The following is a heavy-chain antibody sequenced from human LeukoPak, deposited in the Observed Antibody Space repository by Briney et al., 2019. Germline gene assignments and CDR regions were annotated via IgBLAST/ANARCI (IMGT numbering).Heavy chain of an antibody. V-gene: IGHV3-23*01. CDR1: GFTFSSYA. J-gene: IGHJ6*02. CDR2: TSGSGGST. CDR3: AKASRVFNYYYYGMDV. D-gene: IGHD3-10*01. Sequence: GGSLRLSCAASGFTFSSYAMSWVRQAPGKGLEWVSATSGSGGSTYYADSVKGRFTISRDNSKNTLYLQMNSLRAEDTAVYYCAKASRVFNYYYYGMDVWGQGTTVTVSS.